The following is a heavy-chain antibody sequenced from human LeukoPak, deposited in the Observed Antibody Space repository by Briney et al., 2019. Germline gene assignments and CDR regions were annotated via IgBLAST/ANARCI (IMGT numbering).Heavy chain of an antibody. Sequence: ASVKVSCKASGYTFTSYDINWVRQATGQGLEWMGWMNPNSGNTGYAQKFQGRVTMTRNTSISTAYMELSSLRSEDTAVYYCAVPYAENFWSGYYRFDYWGQGTLVTVSS. J-gene: IGHJ4*02. CDR3: AVPYAENFWSGYYRFDY. CDR2: MNPNSGNT. V-gene: IGHV1-8*01. D-gene: IGHD3-3*01. CDR1: GYTFTSYD.